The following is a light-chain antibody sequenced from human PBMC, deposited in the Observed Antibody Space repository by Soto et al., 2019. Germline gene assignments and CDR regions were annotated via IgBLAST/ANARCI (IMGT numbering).Light chain of an antibody. CDR1: SSDVGAYNY. CDR2: EVT. J-gene: IGLJ3*02. CDR3: NSYAGSKNFGV. V-gene: IGLV2-8*01. Sequence: QSALTQPPSASGSPGQSVTISCTGTSSDVGAYNYVSWYQQHPGKAPKLIIYEVTKRPSGVPDRFSGSKSGNTASLTVSGLQADDEADYYCNSYAGSKNFGVFGGGTKVTVL.